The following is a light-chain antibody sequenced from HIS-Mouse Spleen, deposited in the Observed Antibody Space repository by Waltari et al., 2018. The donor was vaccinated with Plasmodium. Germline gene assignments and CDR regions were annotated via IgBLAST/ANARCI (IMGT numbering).Light chain of an antibody. CDR3: SSYAGSNNLV. V-gene: IGLV2-8*01. CDR1: SSDVGGYNY. J-gene: IGLJ2*01. Sequence: QSALTQPPSASGSPGQSVTISCTGTSSDVGGYNYLSWYQQHPGKAPKLMIHEVSKRPSGVPDRFSGSKSGNTASLTVAGLQAEDEADYYCSSYAGSNNLVFGGGTKLTVL. CDR2: EVS.